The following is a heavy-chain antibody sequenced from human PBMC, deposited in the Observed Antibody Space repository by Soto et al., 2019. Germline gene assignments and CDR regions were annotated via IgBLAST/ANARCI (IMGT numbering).Heavy chain of an antibody. J-gene: IGHJ5*02. V-gene: IGHV4-59*01. CDR3: ARSFYP. Sequence: TSETLSLTCTVSGGSISHYHWNWIRQAPGKGMEWIGYIFYNGSTHYNPSLTSRVTISVDMSKNRLSLPLTSVTAADTAVYYCARSFYPWGQGTLVTVSP. CDR1: GGSISHYH. CDR2: IFYNGST.